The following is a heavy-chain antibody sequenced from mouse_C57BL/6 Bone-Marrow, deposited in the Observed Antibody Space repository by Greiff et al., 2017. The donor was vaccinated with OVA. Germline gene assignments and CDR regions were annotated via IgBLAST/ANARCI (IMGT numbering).Heavy chain of an antibody. Sequence: VKLQESGAELVKPGASVKLSCKASGYTFTSYWMHWVKQRPGQGLEWIGMIHPNSGSTNYNEKFKSKATLTVDKSSSTAYMQLSSLTSEDSAVYYCARYPGWLLLDYWGQGTTLTVSS. CDR3: ARYPGWLLLDY. V-gene: IGHV1-64*01. J-gene: IGHJ2*01. D-gene: IGHD2-3*01. CDR2: IHPNSGST. CDR1: GYTFTSYW.